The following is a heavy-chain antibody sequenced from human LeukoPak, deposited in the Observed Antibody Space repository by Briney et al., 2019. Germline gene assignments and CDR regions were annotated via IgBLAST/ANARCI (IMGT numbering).Heavy chain of an antibody. J-gene: IGHJ4*02. CDR2: ISPYNGNT. CDR1: GYTFSSYG. CDR3: ARGLSPIDY. V-gene: IGHV1-18*01. Sequence: GASVKVSCKASGYTFSSYGISWVRQAPGQGLEWMGWISPYNGNTEYGQKVQGRVTMTTDRPTTTASMELRSLRSDDTAIYYCARGLSPIDYWGQGTLVTVSS.